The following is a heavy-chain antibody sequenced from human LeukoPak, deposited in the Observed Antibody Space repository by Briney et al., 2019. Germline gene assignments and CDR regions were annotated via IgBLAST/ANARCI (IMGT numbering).Heavy chain of an antibody. CDR2: INPNSGGT. D-gene: IGHD6-6*01. J-gene: IGHJ6*02. V-gene: IGHV1-2*02. Sequence: ASVKVSCKASGYTFTGYYMHWVRQAPGQGLEWMGWINPNSGGTDYAQKFQGRVTMTRDTSISTAYMELSRLRSDDTAVYYCARSSRDYYYGMDVWGQGTTVTVSS. CDR1: GYTFTGYY. CDR3: ARSSRDYYYGMDV.